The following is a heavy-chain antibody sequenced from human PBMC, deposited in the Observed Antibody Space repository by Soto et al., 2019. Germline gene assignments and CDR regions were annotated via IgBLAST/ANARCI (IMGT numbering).Heavy chain of an antibody. CDR2: IYPGDSDT. Sequence: GESLKISCKGSGYSFINYWIGWVRQMPGKGLEWMGVIYPGDSDTRYSPSFQGQVTISVDKSISTAYLQWSSLKASDTAMYYCARFQWPVQRYFDYWGQGTLVTVSS. CDR1: GYSFINYW. D-gene: IGHD6-19*01. V-gene: IGHV5-51*01. CDR3: ARFQWPVQRYFDY. J-gene: IGHJ4*02.